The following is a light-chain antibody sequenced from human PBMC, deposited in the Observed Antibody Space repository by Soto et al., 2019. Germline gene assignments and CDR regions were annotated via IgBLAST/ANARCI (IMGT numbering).Light chain of an antibody. CDR2: GAS. CDR1: QSVSSN. CDR3: QQYNNWPPYT. Sequence: DILMTQSPATLSVSPGERATLSCRASQSVSSNLAWYQQKPGQAPRLLIYGASTRATGIPARFSGSGSGTEFTLTISSLQSEDFAVYYCQQYNNWPPYTFGQGTKWIS. V-gene: IGKV3-15*01. J-gene: IGKJ2*01.